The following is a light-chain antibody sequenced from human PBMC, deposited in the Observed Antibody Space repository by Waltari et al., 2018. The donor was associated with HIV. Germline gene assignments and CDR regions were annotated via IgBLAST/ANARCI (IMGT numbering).Light chain of an antibody. CDR2: AAS. V-gene: IGKV1-39*01. J-gene: IGKJ2*01. CDR1: QFISRY. Sequence: DIQMTQSPSSLSASVGDTVTITCRASQFISRYLSWYQQTPGNAPKLLIYAASSLQSGVPSRFSGSGSGTDFTLTISGLQSEDFATYYCQQSYTSPYTFGLGTQVDIK. CDR3: QQSYTSPYT.